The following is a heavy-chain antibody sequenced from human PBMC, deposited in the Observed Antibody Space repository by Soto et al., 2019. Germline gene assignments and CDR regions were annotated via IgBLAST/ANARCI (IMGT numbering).Heavy chain of an antibody. V-gene: IGHV3-33*01. CDR2: IWYDGSNK. Sequence: GGSLRLSCAASGFTFSSYGMHWVRQAPGKGLEWVAVIWYDGSNKYYADSVKGRFTISRDNSKNTLYLQMNSLRAEDTAVYYCARDAVDIVVGTILGYGMDVWGQGTTVTVSS. CDR3: ARDAVDIVVGTILGYGMDV. CDR1: GFTFSSYG. D-gene: IGHD2-2*01. J-gene: IGHJ6*02.